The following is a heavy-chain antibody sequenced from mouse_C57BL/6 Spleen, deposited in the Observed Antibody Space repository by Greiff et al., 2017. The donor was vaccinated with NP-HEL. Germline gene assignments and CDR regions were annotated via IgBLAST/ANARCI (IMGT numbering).Heavy chain of an antibody. J-gene: IGHJ3*01. V-gene: IGHV1-53*01. D-gene: IGHD2-4*01. CDR3: ARGPYDYDVAWFAH. CDR2: INPSNGGT. Sequence: QVQLQQPGTELVKPGASVKLSCKASGYTFTSYWMHWVKQRPGQGLEWIGNINPSNGGTNYNEKFKSKATLTVDKSSSTAYMQLSSLTSEDSAVYYCARGPYDYDVAWFAHWGQGTLGTVSA. CDR1: GYTFTSYW.